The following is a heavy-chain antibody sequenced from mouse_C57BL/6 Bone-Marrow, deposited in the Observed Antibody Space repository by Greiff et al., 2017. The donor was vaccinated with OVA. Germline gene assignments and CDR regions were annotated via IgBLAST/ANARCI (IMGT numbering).Heavy chain of an antibody. V-gene: IGHV14-4*01. Sequence: VQLQQSGAELVRPGASVKLSCTASGFNITDDYMHWVKQRPEQGLEWIGWIDPENGDTEYASKFQGKATITADTSSNTAYLQLSSLTSEDTAVYYCTTHSNYRAWFAYWGQGTLVTVSA. CDR2: IDPENGDT. CDR3: TTHSNYRAWFAY. D-gene: IGHD2-5*01. CDR1: GFNITDDY. J-gene: IGHJ3*01.